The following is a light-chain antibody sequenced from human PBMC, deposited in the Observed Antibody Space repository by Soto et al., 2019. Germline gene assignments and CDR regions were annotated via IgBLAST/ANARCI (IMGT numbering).Light chain of an antibody. Sequence: EIVLTQSPATLSLSPGERATLSCRASQSVSSYLAWYQQKTGQAPRLLIYDASNRATGIPARFSGSGSVTDFTLTISSLETENFAVYYCQQRSNWPRVFGRGTKVEIK. CDR3: QQRSNWPRV. CDR2: DAS. J-gene: IGKJ4*01. CDR1: QSVSSY. V-gene: IGKV3-11*01.